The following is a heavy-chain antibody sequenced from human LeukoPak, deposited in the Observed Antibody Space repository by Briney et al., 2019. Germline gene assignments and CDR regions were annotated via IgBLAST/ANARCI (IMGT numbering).Heavy chain of an antibody. CDR3: ARYGDYFDY. D-gene: IGHD3-10*01. CDR2: ISSSSSTI. J-gene: IGHJ4*02. V-gene: IGHV3-48*04. CDR1: GFTFSTYS. Sequence: GGSLRLSCAASGFTFSTYSMNWVRQAPGKGLEWVSYISSSSSTIYYADSVKGRFTISRDSAKKSLYLQMNSLRAEDTAVYYCARYGDYFDYWGQGTLVTVSP.